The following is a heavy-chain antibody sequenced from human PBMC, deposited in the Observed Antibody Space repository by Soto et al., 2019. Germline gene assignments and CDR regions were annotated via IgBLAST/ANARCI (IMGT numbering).Heavy chain of an antibody. J-gene: IGHJ4*02. CDR1: GGSISSYY. Sequence: SETLSLTCTVSGGSISSYYWSWIRQPPGKGLEWIGYIYYSGSTNYNPSLKSRVTISVDTSKNQFSLKLSSVTAADTAVYYCARHVISYCSGGSCQYFAYRGQGTLVTVSS. D-gene: IGHD2-15*01. CDR2: IYYSGST. CDR3: ARHVISYCSGGSCQYFAY. V-gene: IGHV4-59*08.